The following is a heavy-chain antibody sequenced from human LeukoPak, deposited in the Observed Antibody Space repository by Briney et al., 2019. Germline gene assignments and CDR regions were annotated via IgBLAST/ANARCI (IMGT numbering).Heavy chain of an antibody. CDR2: INPNSGGT. D-gene: IGHD2-8*01. Sequence: GASVKVSCKASGYTFTGYYMHWVRQAPRQGLEWMGRINPNSGGTNYAQKFQGRVTMTRDTSISTAYMELSRLRSDDTAVYYCVSINNYCTNCVCRYYFDYWGQGTLVTVSS. V-gene: IGHV1-2*06. CDR3: VSINNYCTNCVCRYYFDY. J-gene: IGHJ4*02. CDR1: GYTFTGYY.